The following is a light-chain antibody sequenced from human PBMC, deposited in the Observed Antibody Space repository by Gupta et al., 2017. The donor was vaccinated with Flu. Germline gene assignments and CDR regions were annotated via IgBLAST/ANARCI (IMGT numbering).Light chain of an antibody. Sequence: EIVMTQSPATLSVSPGERATLSCRASQSVSSNLAWYQQKPGQAPRLLIYGASTRATGIPARFSGSGSGTEFTLTIRRLQSEDFAVYYCQQYNNWPPLNFGGGTKVEIK. V-gene: IGKV3D-15*01. CDR2: GAS. CDR3: QQYNNWPPLN. CDR1: QSVSSN. J-gene: IGKJ4*01.